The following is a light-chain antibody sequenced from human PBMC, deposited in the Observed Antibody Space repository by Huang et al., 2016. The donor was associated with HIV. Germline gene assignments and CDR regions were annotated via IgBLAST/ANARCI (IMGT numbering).Light chain of an antibody. CDR1: QDINNF. J-gene: IGKJ3*01. CDR2: SAS. Sequence: QLTQSPSSLSASVGDRVTITCRASQDINNFLAWYQQKPGRAPKLLVYSASNWQSGVPSRFSGSGSGTDFSLTINSLQPEDFATYYCQQLTGSLFTFGPGTRVD. V-gene: IGKV1-9*01. CDR3: QQLTGSLFT.